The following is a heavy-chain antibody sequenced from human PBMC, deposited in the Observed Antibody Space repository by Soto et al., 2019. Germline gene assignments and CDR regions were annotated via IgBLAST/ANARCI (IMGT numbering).Heavy chain of an antibody. CDR1: GYTFTSYY. J-gene: IGHJ3*02. D-gene: IGHD3-22*01. CDR3: ARDPIGYYDSSGYDAFDI. CDR2: INPSGGST. Sequence: ASVKVSCKESGYTFTSYYMHWVRQAPGQGLEWMGIINPSGGSTSYAQKFQGRVTMTRDTSTSTVYMELSSLRSEDTAVYYCARDPIGYYDSSGYDAFDIWGQGTMVTVSS. V-gene: IGHV1-46*01.